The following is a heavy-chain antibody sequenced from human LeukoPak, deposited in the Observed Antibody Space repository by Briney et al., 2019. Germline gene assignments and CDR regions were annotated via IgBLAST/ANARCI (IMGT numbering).Heavy chain of an antibody. J-gene: IGHJ4*02. CDR2: INPNSGGT. V-gene: IGHV1-2*02. CDR3: ARDAGEGYSGDY. D-gene: IGHD5-12*01. Sequence: ASAKVSCTASGYTFTGYYMRWVRHAPRERLEWMGWINPNSGGTNYAQKSQGRVTMTRDTSISTAYIELSRLRSDDTAVYYCARDAGEGYSGDYWGQGTLVTVSS. CDR1: GYTFTGYY.